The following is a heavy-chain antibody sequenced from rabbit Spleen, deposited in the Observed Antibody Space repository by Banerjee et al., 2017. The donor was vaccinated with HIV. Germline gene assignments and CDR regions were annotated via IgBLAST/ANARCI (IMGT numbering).Heavy chain of an antibody. V-gene: IGHV1S45*01. CDR3: ARGSATMTMVITGFYLNF. D-gene: IGHD2-1*01. CDR1: GFTLSSYYM. CDR2: IYAPASGDT. J-gene: IGHJ4*01. Sequence: QEHLKESGGGLVQPGGSLKLSCTASGFTLSSYYMNWVRQAPGKGLEWIACIYAPASGDTDYANWATGRFTISKTSSTTVTLQMTSLTAADTATYFCARGSATMTMVITGFYLNFWGPGTLVTVS.